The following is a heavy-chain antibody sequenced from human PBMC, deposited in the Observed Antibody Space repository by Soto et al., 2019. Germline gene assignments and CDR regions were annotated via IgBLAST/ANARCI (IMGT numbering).Heavy chain of an antibody. Sequence: SETLSLTCTVSGDSVSSASYFWSWIRQPPGKGLEWIGYVSYTGNKNQKPSLRSRVTMSVDPSQNRFSLRLTSVTAADTAVYYCARSGSAYSKYYFDYWGPGNLVTVSS. D-gene: IGHD3-22*01. CDR1: GDSVSSASYF. CDR3: ARSGSAYSKYYFDY. V-gene: IGHV4-61*01. J-gene: IGHJ4*02. CDR2: VSYTGNK.